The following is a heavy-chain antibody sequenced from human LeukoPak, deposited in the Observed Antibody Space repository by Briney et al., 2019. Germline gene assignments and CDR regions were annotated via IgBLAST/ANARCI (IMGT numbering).Heavy chain of an antibody. D-gene: IGHD3-22*01. J-gene: IGHJ3*01. V-gene: IGHV3-74*01. Sequence: GGSLRLSCAASGIDLSPYWMHWVRQGPGKGLVWVSRIQTDGTTTNYADSVRGRFTISRDNTKNMIYLQMNSLRADDTAMYYCARPYCGYASYGAFDLWGQGTMVTVSS. CDR3: ARPYCGYASYGAFDL. CDR2: IQTDGTTT. CDR1: GIDLSPYW.